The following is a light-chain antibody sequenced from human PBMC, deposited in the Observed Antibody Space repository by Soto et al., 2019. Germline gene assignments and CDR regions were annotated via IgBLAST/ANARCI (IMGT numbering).Light chain of an antibody. V-gene: IGKV3-11*01. J-gene: IGKJ1*01. CDR1: QSVGTY. CDR3: QHRSFWHPWT. Sequence: EVVLTQSPATLSLSPGERASLACRASQSVGTYLAWYQQKPGHPTRLLIYDASNRANGIPARFIGSGSGTDFTLTISSLEPEDFAVYYCQHRSFWHPWTFGQGTKVDIK. CDR2: DAS.